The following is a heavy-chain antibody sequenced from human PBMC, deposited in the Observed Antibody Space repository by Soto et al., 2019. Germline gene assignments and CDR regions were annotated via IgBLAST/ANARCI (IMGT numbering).Heavy chain of an antibody. CDR1: GFKFSSSA. J-gene: IGHJ6*02. D-gene: IGHD3-10*01. Sequence: EVQLLESGGALVQPGASLRLSCVGSGFKFSSSAMSWVRQAPGKGLEWVAAISGAATKTKYSDSVKGRFTISRDNSKDTLYLHMSSLSANDTAVYYCAQGRGDASPTFYYFYGMDVWGQGTTVTVSS. CDR2: ISGAATKT. V-gene: IGHV3-23*01. CDR3: AQGRGDASPTFYYFYGMDV.